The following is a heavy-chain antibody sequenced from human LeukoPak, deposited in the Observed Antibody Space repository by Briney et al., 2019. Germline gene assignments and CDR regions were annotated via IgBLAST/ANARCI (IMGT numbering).Heavy chain of an antibody. V-gene: IGHV3-15*01. CDR1: GFTFSNDW. Sequence: GGSLRLSCAASGFTFSNDWMSWVRQAPGKGLEWVGRIKSKTDGGTTDYAAPVKGRFTISRDDSKNTLYLQMNSLKTEDTAVYYCTTVGYCSGGSCYSAGYYYGMDVWGQGTTVTVSS. D-gene: IGHD2-15*01. CDR3: TTVGYCSGGSCYSAGYYYGMDV. J-gene: IGHJ6*02. CDR2: IKSKTDGGTT.